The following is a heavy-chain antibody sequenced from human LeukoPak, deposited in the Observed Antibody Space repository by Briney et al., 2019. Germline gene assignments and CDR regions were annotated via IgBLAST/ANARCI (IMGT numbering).Heavy chain of an antibody. CDR1: GYSISSGYY. J-gene: IGHJ3*02. CDR3: ARSIGYCSSTSCHRIAFDI. CDR2: IYYSGST. V-gene: IGHV4-38-2*02. D-gene: IGHD2-2*01. Sequence: KSSETLSLTCTVSGYSISSGYYWGWIRQPPGKGLEWIGSIYYSGSTYYNPSLKSRVTISVDTSKNQFSLKLSSVTAADTAVYYCARSIGYCSSTSCHRIAFDIWGQGTMVTVSS.